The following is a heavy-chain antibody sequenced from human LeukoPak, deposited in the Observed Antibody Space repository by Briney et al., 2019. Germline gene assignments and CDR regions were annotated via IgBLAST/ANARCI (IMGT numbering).Heavy chain of an antibody. D-gene: IGHD1-26*01. CDR2: IYYSGST. V-gene: IGHV4-59*01. J-gene: IGHJ6*03. Sequence: SETLSLTCTVSGASISSYYWSWIRQPPGKGLEWIGYIYYSGSTNYNPSLKSRVTISVDTSKNQFSLKLSSVTAADTAVYYCARDQGGSYFFGHKKYYYYMDVWGKGTTVTVSS. CDR3: ARDQGGSYFFGHKKYYYYMDV. CDR1: GASISSYY.